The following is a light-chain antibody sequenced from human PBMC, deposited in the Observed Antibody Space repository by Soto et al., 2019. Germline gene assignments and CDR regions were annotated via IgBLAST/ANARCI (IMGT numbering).Light chain of an antibody. Sequence: QSVLTQPPSASGSPGQSVTISCTGTSSDVGGYNYVSWYQQHPGKAPKLMISEVSKRPSGVPDRFSGSKSGNTASLTVSGLQAEDEADYYCSSFAGNNNLVVGGGTQLTVL. V-gene: IGLV2-8*01. CDR3: SSFAGNNNLV. CDR2: EVS. J-gene: IGLJ2*01. CDR1: SSDVGGYNY.